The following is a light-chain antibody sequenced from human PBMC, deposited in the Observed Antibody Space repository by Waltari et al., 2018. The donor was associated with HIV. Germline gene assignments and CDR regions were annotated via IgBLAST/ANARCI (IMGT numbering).Light chain of an antibody. J-gene: IGLJ2*01. CDR2: LINNGSH. V-gene: IGLV4-69*01. CDR3: QTWGAGDHV. Sequence: QLVLTQSPSASASLGGSVKLTCPLDSVHSTYGIPRHQQQPAKGRRFLMRLINNGSHYRGDGVPGRFSGSSSGAERYLTLSSLQSEDEADYYCQTWGAGDHVFGGGTKLTVL. CDR1: SVHSTYG.